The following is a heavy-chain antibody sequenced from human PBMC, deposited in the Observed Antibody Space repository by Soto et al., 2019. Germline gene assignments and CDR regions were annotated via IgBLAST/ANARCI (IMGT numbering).Heavy chain of an antibody. CDR1: GDSISSGGYS. CDR3: ARDSLSGYYFDY. D-gene: IGHD3-22*01. Sequence: QLQLQESGSGLVKPSQTLSLTCVVSGDSISSGGYSGNWIRQPPGKGLEWIGHTYHSGGTLYNPSLDSRVTNSVDKSKNQFSLRLTSVTAADTAVYYCARDSLSGYYFDYWGQGTLVTVSS. J-gene: IGHJ4*02. CDR2: TYHSGGT. V-gene: IGHV4-30-2*01.